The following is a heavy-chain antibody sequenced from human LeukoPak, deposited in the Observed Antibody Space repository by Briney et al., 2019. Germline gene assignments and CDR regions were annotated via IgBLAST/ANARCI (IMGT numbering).Heavy chain of an antibody. V-gene: IGHV4-39*01. CDR2: VYYSGST. CDR1: GGSISSSSDF. J-gene: IGHJ4*02. CDR3: ARNSGHPVVISN. D-gene: IGHD3-22*01. Sequence: VKPSETLSLTCTVSGGSISSSSDFWGWIRQLPGKGLEWIGSVYYSGSTYYNPSLKSRVTISVDTSKNQFSLKLSSVTAADTAVYYCARNSGHPVVISNWGQGTLVTVSS.